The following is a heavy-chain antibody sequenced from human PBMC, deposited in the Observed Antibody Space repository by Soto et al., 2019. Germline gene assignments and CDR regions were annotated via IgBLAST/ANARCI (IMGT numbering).Heavy chain of an antibody. J-gene: IGHJ3*01. CDR1: GFTFSSYD. D-gene: IGHD6-19*01. V-gene: IGHV3-13*01. CDR2: IGTAGDT. CDR3: AFSSGWFDAFDF. Sequence: GGSLRLSCAASGFTFSSYDMHWVRQATGKGLEWVSAIGTAGDTYYPGSVKGRFTISRENANNSLYLQMNSLRAGDTAVYYCAFSSGWFDAFDFWGQGTMVTVSS.